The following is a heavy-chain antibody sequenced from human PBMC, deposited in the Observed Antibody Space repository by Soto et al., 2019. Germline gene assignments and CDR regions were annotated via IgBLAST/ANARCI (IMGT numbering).Heavy chain of an antibody. Sequence: QVTLKESGPVLVKPTETLTLTCTVSGFSLSNARMGVSWIRQPPGKALEWLAHIFSNDEKSYSTSLKSRLTISKDTSESQVVLTMTNMDPVDTATYYCARIGPPNTIFGVVYPDWYFDLWGRGTLVTVSS. CDR2: IFSNDEK. CDR3: ARIGPPNTIFGVVYPDWYFDL. D-gene: IGHD3-3*01. V-gene: IGHV2-26*01. J-gene: IGHJ2*01. CDR1: GFSLSNARMG.